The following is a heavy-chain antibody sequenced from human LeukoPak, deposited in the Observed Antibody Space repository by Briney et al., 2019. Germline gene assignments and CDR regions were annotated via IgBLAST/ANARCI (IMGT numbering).Heavy chain of an antibody. J-gene: IGHJ6*03. Sequence: GASVKVSCKASGYTFTGYYMHWVRQAPGQGLEWMGWINPNHGGTHYAQKFQGRVTMTRDTSISTAYMELSRLRSDDTAVYYCARAQDYGDYFVVMDVWGKGTTVTVSS. CDR2: INPNHGGT. CDR3: ARAQDYGDYFVVMDV. CDR1: GYTFTGYY. V-gene: IGHV1-2*02. D-gene: IGHD4-17*01.